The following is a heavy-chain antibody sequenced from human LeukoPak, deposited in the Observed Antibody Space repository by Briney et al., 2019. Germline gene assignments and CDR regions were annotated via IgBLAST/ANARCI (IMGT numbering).Heavy chain of an antibody. CDR1: GFTFSNYW. CDR3: AREKEGYCSRTSCYLDYYYYYMDV. J-gene: IGHJ6*03. D-gene: IGHD2-2*01. CDR2: IKQDRSEK. Sequence: GGSLRLSCAASGFTFSNYWMSWVRQAPGKGLEWVANIKQDRSEKYYVDSVKGRFTISRDNAKNSLYLQMNSLRAEDTAVYYCAREKEGYCSRTSCYLDYYYYYMDVWGKGTTVTISS. V-gene: IGHV3-7*01.